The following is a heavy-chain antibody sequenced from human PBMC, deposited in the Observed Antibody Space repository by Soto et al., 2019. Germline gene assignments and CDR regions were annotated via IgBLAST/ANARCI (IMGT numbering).Heavy chain of an antibody. CDR2: IKQDGSEK. V-gene: IGHV3-7*04. CDR3: AREPSGIDY. J-gene: IGHJ4*02. CDR1: GFTFSTYW. D-gene: IGHD2-15*01. Sequence: GGSLRLSCVVSGFTFSTYWMSWVRQAPGKGLEWVANIKQDGSEKYYVDSVKGRFTISRDNAKNSLYLQLNSLRAEDTALYYCAREPSGIDYWGQGTLVTVSS.